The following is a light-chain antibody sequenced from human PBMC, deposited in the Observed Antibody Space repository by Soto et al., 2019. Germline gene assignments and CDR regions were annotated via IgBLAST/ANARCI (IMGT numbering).Light chain of an antibody. CDR1: SSDVGGYNY. CDR3: TSYTSSTAWV. V-gene: IGLV2-14*03. J-gene: IGLJ3*02. Sequence: QSALTHAASVSGCPGQSITISCTGTSSDVGGYNYVSWYQHHPGKAPKLMIYDVSNRPSGVSSRFSGSKSGNTASLTISGLQAEDEADYYCTSYTSSTAWVFGGGTKLTVL. CDR2: DVS.